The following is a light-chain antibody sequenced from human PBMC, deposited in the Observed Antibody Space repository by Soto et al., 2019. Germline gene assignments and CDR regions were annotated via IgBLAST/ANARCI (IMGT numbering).Light chain of an antibody. CDR2: GAS. CDR1: QNIDMY. V-gene: IGKV1-39*01. Sequence: DILMTQSPSSLSASVGDTVTITCRASQNIDMYLNWYQQQPGKAPRVLISGASNLQSGVPSRFSGSGSGTDFTLTINSLQPEDFASYFCQHTFNSPPWTFGQGTKVDVK. J-gene: IGKJ1*01. CDR3: QHTFNSPPWT.